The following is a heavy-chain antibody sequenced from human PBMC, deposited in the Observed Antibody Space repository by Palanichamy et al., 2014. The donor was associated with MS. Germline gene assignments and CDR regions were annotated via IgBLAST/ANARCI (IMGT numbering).Heavy chain of an antibody. CDR2: MNPNSGNT. D-gene: IGHD3-9*01. J-gene: IGHJ4*02. Sequence: QVQLVQSGAEVKKPGALVKVSCKASGYTFTSYDINWVRQATGQGLEWMGWMNPNSGNTGYAQNFQGRVTMTRNTSISTAYMELSSLRSEDTAVYYCATNTRGERYFDTGHWGQGTLVTVSS. V-gene: IGHV1-8*01. CDR3: ATNTRGERYFDTGH. CDR1: GYTFTSYD.